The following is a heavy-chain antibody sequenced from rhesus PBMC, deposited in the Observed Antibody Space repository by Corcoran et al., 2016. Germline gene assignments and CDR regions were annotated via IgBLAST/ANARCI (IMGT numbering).Heavy chain of an antibody. CDR3: ARRTRYNWNDGDY. J-gene: IGHJ4*01. CDR2: IGGTSGST. D-gene: IGHD1-7*02. V-gene: IGHV4-127*01. Sequence: QVQLQESGPGLVKPSETLSLTCAVSGYSISSGYGWSWIRQPPGKGLEWIGYIGGTSGSTNYNPSLKSRVIISIDTSKNQFSLKLSSVTAADTAVYYCARRTRYNWNDGDYWGQGVLVTVSS. CDR1: GYSISSGYG.